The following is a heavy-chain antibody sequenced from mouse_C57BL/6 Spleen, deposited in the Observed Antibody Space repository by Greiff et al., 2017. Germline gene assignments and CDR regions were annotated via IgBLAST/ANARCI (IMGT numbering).Heavy chain of an antibody. CDR1: GYAFSSSW. V-gene: IGHV1-82*01. J-gene: IGHJ3*01. CDR3: ARDRDWFAY. CDR2: IYPGDGDT. Sequence: QVQLKQSGPELVKPGASVKISCKASGYAFSSSWMNWVKQRPGKGLEWIGRIYPGDGDTNYNGKFKGKATLTADKSSSTAYMQLSSLTSEDSAVYFCARDRDWFAYWGQGTLVTVSA.